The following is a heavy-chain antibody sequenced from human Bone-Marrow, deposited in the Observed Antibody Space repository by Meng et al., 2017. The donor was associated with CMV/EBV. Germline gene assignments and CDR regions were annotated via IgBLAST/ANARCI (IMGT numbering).Heavy chain of an antibody. CDR1: GLTFSNYA. J-gene: IGHJ4*02. CDR3: AIGDGGSYWSY. Sequence: SCAASGLTFSNYAMSWVRQAPGKGLEWVSAIRGSTGSTFYADSVKGRFTISRDNAKNTLYLQMDSLRAEDTAVYYCAIGDGGSYWSYWGQGTLVTVSS. CDR2: IRGSTGST. V-gene: IGHV3-23*01. D-gene: IGHD1-26*01.